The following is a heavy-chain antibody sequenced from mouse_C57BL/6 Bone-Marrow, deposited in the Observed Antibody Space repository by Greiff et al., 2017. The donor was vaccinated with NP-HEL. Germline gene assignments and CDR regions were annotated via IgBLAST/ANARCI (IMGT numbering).Heavy chain of an antibody. J-gene: IGHJ4*01. CDR3: ASPYYYGSRWAMDY. D-gene: IGHD1-1*01. CDR2: INPSSGYT. CDR1: GYTFTSYT. Sequence: VKLMESGAELARPGASVKMSCKASGYTFTSYTMHWVKQRPGQGLEWIGYINPSSGYTKYNQKFKDKATLTADKSSSTAYMQLSSLTSEDSAVYYCASPYYYGSRWAMDYWGQGTSVTVSS. V-gene: IGHV1-4*01.